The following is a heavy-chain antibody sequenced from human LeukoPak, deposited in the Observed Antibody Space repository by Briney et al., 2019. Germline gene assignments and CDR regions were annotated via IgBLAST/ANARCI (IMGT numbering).Heavy chain of an antibody. CDR3: VKDVSSNWYSFDQ. D-gene: IGHD6-13*01. CDR2: INWAGSNT. CDR1: ITDYG. Sequence: SGGSLRLSCSGIITDYGMRWVRHVPGKGLEWVAGINWAGSNTHYAESVRGRFTISRDFAENSLYLQMNSLRDEDTAFYYCVKDVSSNWYSFDQWGQGTLVTVSS. V-gene: IGHV3-20*04. J-gene: IGHJ4*02.